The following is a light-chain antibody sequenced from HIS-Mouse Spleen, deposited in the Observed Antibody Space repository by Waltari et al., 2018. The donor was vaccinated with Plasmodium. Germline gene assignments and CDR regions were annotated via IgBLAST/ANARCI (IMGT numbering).Light chain of an antibody. CDR1: SGSVSTSYY. CDR2: STN. J-gene: IGLJ2*01. Sequence: QTVVTQEPSFSVSPGGTVTLTCGLSSGSVSTSYYHSWYQQTPGQATSTVIYSTNNRCSGVPVLFSGSSLGNKAALTITGAQADDESDYYCVLYMGSGIWVFGGGTKLTVL. CDR3: VLYMGSGIWV. V-gene: IGLV8-61*01.